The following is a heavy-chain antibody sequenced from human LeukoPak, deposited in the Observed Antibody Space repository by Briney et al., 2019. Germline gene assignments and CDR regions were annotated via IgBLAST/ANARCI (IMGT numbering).Heavy chain of an antibody. J-gene: IGHJ3*02. V-gene: IGHV1-2*02. CDR1: GYTFTGYY. D-gene: IGHD1-26*01. CDR3: ARDRSGYSGFGGGDAFDI. Sequence: GASVKVSCKASGYTFTGYYMHWVRQAPGQGLEWMGWINPNSGGTNYAQKFQGRVTMTRDTSISTAYMELGRLRSDDTAVYYCARDRSGYSGFGGGDAFDIWGQGTMVTVSS. CDR2: INPNSGGT.